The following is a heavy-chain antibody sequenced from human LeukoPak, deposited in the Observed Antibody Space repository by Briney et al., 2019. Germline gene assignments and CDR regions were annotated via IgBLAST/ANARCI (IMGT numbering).Heavy chain of an antibody. CDR2: INHSGST. D-gene: IGHD1-26*01. J-gene: IGHJ4*02. V-gene: IGHV4-34*01. CDR3: ARVAVRGSYIGGFDY. CDR1: GGSFSGYY. Sequence: SETLSLTCAVYGGSFSGYYWSWIRQPPGKGLEWIGEINHSGSTNYNPSLKSRVTISVDTSKNQFSLKLSSVTAADTAVYYCARVAVRGSYIGGFDYWGQGTLVTVSS.